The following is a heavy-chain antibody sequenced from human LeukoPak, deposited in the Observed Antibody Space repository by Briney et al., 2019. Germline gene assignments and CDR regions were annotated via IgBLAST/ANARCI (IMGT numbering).Heavy chain of an antibody. D-gene: IGHD5-18*01. Sequence: SETLSLTCTVSGGSVSSGSYYWSWIRQPPGKGLEWVGNIYCSGSTNSNPSLKSRVTISVDTSKNQFSLKLCSVTAADTAVYYCARDNKGYSYGYFYYWGQGTLVTVSS. CDR3: ARDNKGYSYGYFYY. CDR1: GGSVSSGSYY. J-gene: IGHJ4*02. V-gene: IGHV4-61*01. CDR2: IYCSGST.